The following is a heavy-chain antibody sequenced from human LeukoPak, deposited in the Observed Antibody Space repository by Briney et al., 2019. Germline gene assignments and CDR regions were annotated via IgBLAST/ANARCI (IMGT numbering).Heavy chain of an antibody. D-gene: IGHD2-2*01. Sequence: SETLSLTCTVSGGSVSSGTYYWSWIRQPPGEGLEWIGYIYYSGSTNYNPSLKSRVTISVDTSKNQFSLKLSSVTAADTAVYYCARHRYCTSTSCTFYFDSWGQGRLVTVSS. J-gene: IGHJ4*02. V-gene: IGHV4-61*01. CDR3: ARHRYCTSTSCTFYFDS. CDR1: GGSVSSGTYY. CDR2: IYYSGST.